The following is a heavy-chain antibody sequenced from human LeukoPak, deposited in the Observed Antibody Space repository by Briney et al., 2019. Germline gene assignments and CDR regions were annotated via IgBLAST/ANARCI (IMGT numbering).Heavy chain of an antibody. CDR1: GGTFSSYA. CDR3: ASGRIAVAGPFDY. D-gene: IGHD6-19*01. V-gene: IGHV1-69*13. Sequence: SVKVSCKASGGTFSSYAISWVRQAPGQGLEWMGWIIPILGTANYAQKFQGRVTITADESTSTAYMELSSLRSEDTAVYYCASGRIAVAGPFDYWGQGTLVTVSS. CDR2: IIPILGTA. J-gene: IGHJ4*02.